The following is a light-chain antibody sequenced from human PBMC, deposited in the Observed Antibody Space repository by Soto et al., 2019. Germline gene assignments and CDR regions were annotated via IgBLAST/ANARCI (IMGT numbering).Light chain of an antibody. J-gene: IGKJ3*01. CDR1: QSVTSN. CDR2: DAS. V-gene: IGKV3-11*01. Sequence: EIVLTQSPATLSLSPGERATLSCRASQSVTSNFAWYQQKPGQAPRLLIYDASKRATGVPARFSGSGSGTDVSLTISSLEPADFAVYYCQQRGTWPPLFAFGPVTRVDI. CDR3: QQRGTWPPLFA.